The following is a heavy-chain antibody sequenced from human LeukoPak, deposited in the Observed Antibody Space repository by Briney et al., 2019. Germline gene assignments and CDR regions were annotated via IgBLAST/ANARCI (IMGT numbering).Heavy chain of an antibody. CDR2: IYYSGST. Sequence: SETLSLTCTVSGGSISSYYWSWIRQPPGEGLEWIGYIYYSGSTNYNPSLKSRVTISVDTSKNQFSLKLSSVTAADTAVYYCARGYCSGGSCYLDYWGQGTLVTVSS. D-gene: IGHD2-15*01. CDR1: GGSISSYY. CDR3: ARGYCSGGSCYLDY. V-gene: IGHV4-59*01. J-gene: IGHJ4*02.